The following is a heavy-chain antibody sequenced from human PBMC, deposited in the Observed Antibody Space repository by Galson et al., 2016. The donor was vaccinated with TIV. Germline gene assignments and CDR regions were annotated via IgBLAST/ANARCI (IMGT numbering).Heavy chain of an antibody. V-gene: IGHV3-30-3*01. Sequence: SLRLSCAASGSTFDSYTFHWVRQTPGKGLEWVAIISHDGNNKDFADSVQGRFTISRDSSKNTVFLRMNSLRLEDTAVYYCTRDGRGIWKYVDYFDYWGQGTLVTVSS. CDR2: ISHDGNNK. CDR1: GSTFDSYT. D-gene: IGHD1-1*01. J-gene: IGHJ4*02. CDR3: TRDGRGIWKYVDYFDY.